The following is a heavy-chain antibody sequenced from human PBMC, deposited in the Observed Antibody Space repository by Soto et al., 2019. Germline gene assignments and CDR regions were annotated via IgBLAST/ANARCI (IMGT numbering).Heavy chain of an antibody. V-gene: IGHV4-59*01. CDR3: GRDQSADYDYVWGSYRDYGMEV. Sequence: PSETLSLTCTVSGGSISSYYWSWIRQPPGMGLEWIGYIYYSGSANYNPSLKSRVTISVDTSKNQFSLKLSSVTAADTAGYYCGRDQSADYDYVWGSYRDYGMEVWGQGTTVTVSS. D-gene: IGHD3-16*02. CDR2: IYYSGSA. J-gene: IGHJ6*01. CDR1: GGSISSYY.